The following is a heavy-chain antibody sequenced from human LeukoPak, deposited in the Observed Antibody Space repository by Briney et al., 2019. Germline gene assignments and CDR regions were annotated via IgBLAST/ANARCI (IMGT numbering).Heavy chain of an antibody. CDR1: GFTFSNAW. CDR2: IKSKTDGGTT. D-gene: IGHD3-22*01. V-gene: IGHV3-15*01. CDR3: TTVTLDYYDSSGYLWYFDY. J-gene: IGHJ4*02. Sequence: NPGGSLRLSCAASGFTFSNAWMSWVRQAPGKGLEWVGRIKSKTDGGTTDCAAPVKGRFTISRDDSKNTLYLQMNSLKTEDTAVYYCTTVTLDYYDSSGYLWYFDYWGQGTLVTVSS.